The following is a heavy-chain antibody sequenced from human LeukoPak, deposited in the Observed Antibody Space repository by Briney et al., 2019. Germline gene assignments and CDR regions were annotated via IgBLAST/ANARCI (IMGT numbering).Heavy chain of an antibody. D-gene: IGHD5-24*01. CDR2: IYYSGST. V-gene: IGHV4-61*01. J-gene: IGHJ3*02. Sequence: SETLSLTCTVSGGSITNATYYWSWIRQPPGKGLEWIGYIYYSGSTNYNPSLKSRVTISVDTSKNQFSLKLSSVTAADTAVYYCARGMSRDGYSDDAFDIWGQGTMVTVSS. CDR3: ARGMSRDGYSDDAFDI. CDR1: GGSITNATYY.